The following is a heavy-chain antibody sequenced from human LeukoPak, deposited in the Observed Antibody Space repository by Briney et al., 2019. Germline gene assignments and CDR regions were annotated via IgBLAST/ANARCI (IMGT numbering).Heavy chain of an antibody. CDR2: VSYDGTKK. V-gene: IGHV3-30*18. CDR3: TKAYGPRSAYYFDY. Sequence: GRSLGLSCAASGLTLSSYAMHWVRQAPGKGLEWVAFVSYDGTKKYYADSVKGRFTISRDNSKNTLYLQMNSLRAEDTAVYYCTKAYGPRSAYYFDYWGQGTLVTVSS. CDR1: GLTLSSYA. D-gene: IGHD3-16*01. J-gene: IGHJ4*02.